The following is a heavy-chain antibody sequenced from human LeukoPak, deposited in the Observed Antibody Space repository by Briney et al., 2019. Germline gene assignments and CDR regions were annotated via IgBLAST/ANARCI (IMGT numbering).Heavy chain of an antibody. CDR2: LSDGGSST. Sequence: GGSLRLSCAASGFTFRNYAMSWVRQAPGKGLEWVSSLSDGGSSTNYADSVKGRFTISRDTSKNTLYLQMNSLRAEDTAVYYCAKPPTTSYYNYYYYMDVWGNGATVTVSS. CDR1: GFTFRNYA. D-gene: IGHD1-14*01. CDR3: AKPPTTSYYNYYYYMDV. J-gene: IGHJ6*03. V-gene: IGHV3-23*01.